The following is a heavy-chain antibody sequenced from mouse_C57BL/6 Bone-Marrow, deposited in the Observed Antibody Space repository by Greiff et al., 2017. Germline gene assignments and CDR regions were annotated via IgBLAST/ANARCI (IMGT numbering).Heavy chain of an antibody. CDR3: ARGVYDSTTLFDY. CDR1: GYTFTSYW. Sequence: VQLQQPGAELVKPGASVKMSCKASGYTFTSYWITWVKQRPGQGLEWIGDIYPGSGSTNYNEKFKSKATLTVDTSSSTAYMQLSSLTSEDSAVYYCARGVYDSTTLFDYWGQGTTLTVSS. J-gene: IGHJ2*01. CDR2: IYPGSGST. D-gene: IGHD2-4*01. V-gene: IGHV1-55*01.